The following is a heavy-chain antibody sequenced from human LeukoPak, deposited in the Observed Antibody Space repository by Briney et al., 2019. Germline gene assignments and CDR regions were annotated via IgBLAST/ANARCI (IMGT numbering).Heavy chain of an antibody. V-gene: IGHV3-21*01. J-gene: IGHJ4*02. CDR2: ISRSSSYM. CDR1: GFTFCAYA. CDR3: ARGLTGRGY. D-gene: IGHD3-10*01. Sequence: GGSLRLSCEASGFTFCAYAMTWVRQAPGKGLEWVSSISRSSSYMSYADSVKGRFTISRDNAKNSLYLQMNSLRAEDTAVYYCARGLTGRGYWGQGTLVTVSS.